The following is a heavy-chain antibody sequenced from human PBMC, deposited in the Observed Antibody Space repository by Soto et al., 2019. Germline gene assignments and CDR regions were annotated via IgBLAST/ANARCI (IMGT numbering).Heavy chain of an antibody. V-gene: IGHV3-7*01. Sequence: GGSLRLSCAASGFTLRSYWMAWVRQTPGKRLEFVANIREDGNEVNYVDSVKGRFTISRDNAKNSLFLQMNSLRDEDTAVYYCGTDQWGGAFDIGGQGTMVTVSS. CDR3: GTDQWGGAFDI. CDR2: IREDGNEV. CDR1: GFTLRSYW. D-gene: IGHD3-10*01. J-gene: IGHJ3*02.